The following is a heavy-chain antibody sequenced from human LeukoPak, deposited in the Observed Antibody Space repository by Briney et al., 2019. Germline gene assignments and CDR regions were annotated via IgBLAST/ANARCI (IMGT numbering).Heavy chain of an antibody. CDR2: IRSKGNNYAT. Sequence: GGSLRLSCAASGFTFSGSAIHWVRQPSGKGLEWVGRIRSKGNNYATVYAASVMGRFTISRGDSKNTAYLQMNSLKTEDTAMYYCTTIAVAADYWGQGTLVTVSS. CDR1: GFTFSGSA. CDR3: TTIAVAADY. D-gene: IGHD6-13*01. V-gene: IGHV3-73*01. J-gene: IGHJ4*02.